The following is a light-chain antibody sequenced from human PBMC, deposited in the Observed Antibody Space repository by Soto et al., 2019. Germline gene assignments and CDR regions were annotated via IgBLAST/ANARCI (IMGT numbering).Light chain of an antibody. V-gene: IGKV1-33*01. CDR3: QQYDSLPIT. CDR1: QDIRYY. Sequence: IQMTQSPSSLSASVGDRVTITCQASQDIRYYLNWFQQKPGKAPKVLIYDASRLETGVPSRSSGSGSGTHFSLAISSLQPEDIATYSCQQYDSLPITFGKGTRLEI. J-gene: IGKJ5*01. CDR2: DAS.